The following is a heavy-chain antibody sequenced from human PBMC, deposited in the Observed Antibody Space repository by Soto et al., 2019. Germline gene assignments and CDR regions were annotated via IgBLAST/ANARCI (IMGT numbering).Heavy chain of an antibody. CDR3: AREVQHFHYYMDV. Sequence: GGSLRLSCAASGFTLSSYSMNWVRQAPGKGLEWVSYISTSGVTIYYADSVKGRFTISRDNAKSSLSLQMNSLRAEDTAVYYCAREVQHFHYYMDVWGKGTTVTVSS. CDR2: ISTSGVTI. J-gene: IGHJ6*03. V-gene: IGHV3-48*01. D-gene: IGHD1-1*01. CDR1: GFTLSSYS.